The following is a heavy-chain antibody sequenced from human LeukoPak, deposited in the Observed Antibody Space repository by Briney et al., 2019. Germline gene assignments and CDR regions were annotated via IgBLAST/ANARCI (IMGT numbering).Heavy chain of an antibody. CDR2: IRYDGSRK. J-gene: IGHJ3*02. CDR3: AREGALTVTKDAFDI. Sequence: GGSLRLSCAASGLTFSSYGMHWVRQAPGKGLEWMAFIRYDGSRKYYADSVKGRVTISRDNAKNSLYLQMNSMRAEDTAVYYCAREGALTVTKDAFDIWGQGTMVTVSS. D-gene: IGHD4-17*01. V-gene: IGHV3-30*02. CDR1: GLTFSSYG.